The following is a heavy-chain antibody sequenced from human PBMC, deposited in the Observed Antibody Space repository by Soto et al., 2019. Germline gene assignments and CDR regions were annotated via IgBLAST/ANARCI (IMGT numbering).Heavy chain of an antibody. J-gene: IGHJ4*02. V-gene: IGHV4-31*03. Sequence: QVQLQESGPGLVKPSQTLSLTCTVSGGSISSGGSYWSWIRQHPGKGLEWIGYIYYSGSTYYNPSLKSRVTISVDTSKNQCSLKLSSVTAADTAVYYCARGGGGGYQDFDYWGQGTLVTVSS. D-gene: IGHD2-15*01. CDR3: ARGGGGGYQDFDY. CDR2: IYYSGST. CDR1: GGSISSGGSY.